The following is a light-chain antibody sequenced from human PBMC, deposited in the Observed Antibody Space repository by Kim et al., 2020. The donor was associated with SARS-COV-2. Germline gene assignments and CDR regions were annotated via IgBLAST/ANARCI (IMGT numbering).Light chain of an antibody. Sequence: QSVVTQPASVSGSPGQSITIFCTGTNNDVGGYNYVSWYQQHPGKAPKLLIYDVKRRPSGVSDRFSGSKSGYRATLTISGLQPEDEAEYYCSSYTATTASVCGTGTKVTVL. CDR2: DVK. CDR1: NNDVGGYNY. CDR3: SSYTATTASV. J-gene: IGLJ1*01. V-gene: IGLV2-14*03.